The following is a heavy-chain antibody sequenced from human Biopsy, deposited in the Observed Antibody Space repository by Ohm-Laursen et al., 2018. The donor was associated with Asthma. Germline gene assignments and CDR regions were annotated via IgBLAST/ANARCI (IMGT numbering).Heavy chain of an antibody. D-gene: IGHD6-6*01. CDR1: GDAMSTSGSY. J-gene: IGHJ2*01. Sequence: TLSLTCIVSGDAMSTSGSYWGWIRQSPGKGLEWIGSIYYSGKMYYNPSLESRVTISADTSKNLFSLKVTSVTAADTAVYYCARAVSSSSYWYFDLWGRGDLVTVSS. CDR3: ARAVSSSSYWYFDL. CDR2: IYYSGKM. V-gene: IGHV4-39*02.